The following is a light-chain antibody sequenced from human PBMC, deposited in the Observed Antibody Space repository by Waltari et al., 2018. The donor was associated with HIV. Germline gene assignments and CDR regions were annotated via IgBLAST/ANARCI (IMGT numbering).Light chain of an antibody. CDR3: LQDYTFPYT. V-gene: IGKV1-6*01. CDR2: STS. CDR1: QGIGND. J-gene: IGKJ2*01. Sequence: AIQMTQSPSSLSASVGDRVTISCRASQGIGNDLSWYQQIPGKAPKPLIYSTSTVESGVSSRFSGGGSDTDFTLTISSLQPEDFATYYCLQDYTFPYTFGQGTKLEIK.